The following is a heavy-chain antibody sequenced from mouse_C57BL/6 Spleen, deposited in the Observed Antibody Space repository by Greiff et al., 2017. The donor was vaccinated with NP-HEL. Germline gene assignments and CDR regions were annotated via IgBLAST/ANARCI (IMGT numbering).Heavy chain of an antibody. D-gene: IGHD1-1*01. V-gene: IGHV1-80*01. Sequence: QVQLQQSGAELVKPGASVKISCKASGYAFSSYWMNWVKQRPGKGLEWIGQIYPGDGDTNYNRKFKGKATLTADKSSSTAYMQLSSLTSEDSAVYFCARAGLLLRSYVDYWGQGTTLTVSS. J-gene: IGHJ2*01. CDR2: IYPGDGDT. CDR1: GYAFSSYW. CDR3: ARAGLLLRSYVDY.